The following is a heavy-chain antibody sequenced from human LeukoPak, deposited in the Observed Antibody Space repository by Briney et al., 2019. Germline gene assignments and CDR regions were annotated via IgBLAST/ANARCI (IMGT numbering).Heavy chain of an antibody. CDR3: ARDLWAYWFDP. J-gene: IGHJ5*02. CDR1: GDSVSSNSAS. Sequence: SQTLSLTCVISGDSVSSNSASWNWIRQSPSGGLEWLGRTYYRSKWYYDYAVSVKSRITINPDTSKNQFSLQLNSVTPEDTAVYYCARDLWAYWFDPWGQGTLVTVSS. CDR2: TYYRSKWYY. V-gene: IGHV6-1*01. D-gene: IGHD1-26*01.